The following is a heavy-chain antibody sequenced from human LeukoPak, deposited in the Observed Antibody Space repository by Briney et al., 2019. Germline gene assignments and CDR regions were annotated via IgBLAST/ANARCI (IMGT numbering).Heavy chain of an antibody. D-gene: IGHD3-10*01. CDR1: GFTSSSYG. V-gene: IGHV3-30*02. J-gene: IGHJ4*02. Sequence: GGSLRLSCAASGFTSSSYGMHWVRQAPGKGLEWVAFIRYDGSNKYYADSVKGRFTISRDNSKNTLYLQMNSLRAEDTAVYYCAKGGRYYGSGSYYRIWGQGTLVTVSS. CDR3: AKGGRYYGSGSYYRI. CDR2: IRYDGSNK.